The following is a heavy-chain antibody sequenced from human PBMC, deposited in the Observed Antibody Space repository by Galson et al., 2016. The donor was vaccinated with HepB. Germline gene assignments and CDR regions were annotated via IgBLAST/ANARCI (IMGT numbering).Heavy chain of an antibody. CDR2: ISSGERT. V-gene: IGHV3-53*01. J-gene: IGHJ3*01. Sequence: SLRLSCAASGFTVSSNYMSWVRQAPGQGLDWVSLISSGERTHYADSVKGRFTISRAKSKTTLYLQMNSVRAEEPAVYYCARDRPLRVWGQGTMVTVS. CDR3: ARDRPLRV. CDR1: GFTVSSNY.